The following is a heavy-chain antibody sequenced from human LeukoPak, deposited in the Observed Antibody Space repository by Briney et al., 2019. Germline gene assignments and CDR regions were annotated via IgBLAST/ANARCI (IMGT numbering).Heavy chain of an antibody. Sequence: SQTLSLTCTVCGDSICSGSYYWSWIRQPAGKGLEWIGRISSNGDTKSNPSLKSRVTISMDTSNNQFSLKLSSVTAADTAVYYCASRHSAQKPYYYYMDIWGKGTTVTVSS. CDR2: ISSNGDT. CDR1: GDSICSGSYY. CDR3: ASRHSAQKPYYYYMDI. V-gene: IGHV4-61*02. J-gene: IGHJ6*03. D-gene: IGHD2-15*01.